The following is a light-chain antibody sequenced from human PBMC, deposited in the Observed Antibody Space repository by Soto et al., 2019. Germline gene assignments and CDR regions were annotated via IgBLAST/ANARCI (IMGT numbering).Light chain of an antibody. CDR3: QQVNAAPLT. CDR1: HDIRGH. Sequence: DIPLTQSPSFLSASVGDRVTITCRATHDIRGHLAWYQQKPGRAPKLLISETSTLQSGVPSRFSGSGFGTEFTLTVTSLKPEDLATYYCQQVNAAPLTFGGGTKVEIK. V-gene: IGKV1-9*01. CDR2: ETS. J-gene: IGKJ4*01.